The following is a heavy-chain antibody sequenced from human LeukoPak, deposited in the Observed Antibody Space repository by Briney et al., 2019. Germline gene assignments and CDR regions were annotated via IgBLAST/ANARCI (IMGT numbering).Heavy chain of an antibody. D-gene: IGHD2-2*01. Sequence: ASVKVSCKASGGTFSSYAISWVRQAPGQGPEWMRGIIPIFGTANYAQKFQGRVTITADKSTSTAYMELSSLRSEDTAVYYCARQDVEDIVVVPAANSPYYYGMDVWGKGTTVTVSS. CDR3: ARQDVEDIVVVPAANSPYYYGMDV. CDR1: GGTFSSYA. V-gene: IGHV1-69*06. CDR2: IIPIFGTA. J-gene: IGHJ6*04.